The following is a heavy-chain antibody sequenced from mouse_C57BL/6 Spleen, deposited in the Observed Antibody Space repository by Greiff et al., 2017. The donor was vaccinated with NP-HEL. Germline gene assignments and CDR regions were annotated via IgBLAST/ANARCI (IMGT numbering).Heavy chain of an antibody. V-gene: IGHV1-54*01. CDR3: ARGGYDSDH. D-gene: IGHD2-4*01. CDR2: INPGSGGT. CDR1: GYAFTNYL. Sequence: QVQLQQSGAELVRPGPSVKVSCKASGYAFTNYLIEWVKQRPGQGLEWIGVINPGSGGTNYNEKFKGKATLTADKSSSTAYMQLSSLTSEDSAVYVCARGGYDSDHWGQGTLVTVSA. J-gene: IGHJ3*01.